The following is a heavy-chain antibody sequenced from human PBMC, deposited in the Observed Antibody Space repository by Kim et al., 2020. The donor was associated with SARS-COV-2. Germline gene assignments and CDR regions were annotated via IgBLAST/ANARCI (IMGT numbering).Heavy chain of an antibody. CDR1: GFSLSTRGVC. CDR3: ARTHSAGRGRTVTASNRYWFDP. V-gene: IGHV2-70*11. D-gene: IGHD4-17*01. CDR2: IDWDDDK. Sequence: SGPTLVNPTQTVTLTCTFSGFSLSTRGVCVSWIRQPPGKALEWLARIDWDDDKYYMKSLKTRLTISKDTSKNQVVLTMTNMDPVDTATYYCARTHSAGRGRTVTASNRYWFDPWGEGSLVTVSS. J-gene: IGHJ5*02.